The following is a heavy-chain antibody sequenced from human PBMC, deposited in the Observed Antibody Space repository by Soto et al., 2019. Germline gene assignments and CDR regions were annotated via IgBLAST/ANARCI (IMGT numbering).Heavy chain of an antibody. CDR1: GGTFSSYA. CDR2: IIPIFGTA. CDR3: ARGGRITMIVVPRSEYYYYGMDV. J-gene: IGHJ6*02. Sequence: SVKVSFKASGGTFSSYAISWVRQAPGQGLEWMGGIIPIFGTANYAQKFQGRVTITADESTSTAYMELSSLRSDDTAVYYCARGGRITMIVVPRSEYYYYGMDVWGQGTTVTVSS. D-gene: IGHD3-22*01. V-gene: IGHV1-69*13.